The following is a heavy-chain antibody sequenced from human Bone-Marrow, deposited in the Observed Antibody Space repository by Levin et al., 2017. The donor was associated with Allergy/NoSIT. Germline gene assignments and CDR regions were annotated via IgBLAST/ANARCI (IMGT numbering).Heavy chain of an antibody. V-gene: IGHV4-39*07. CDR1: GGSISSSSYY. J-gene: IGHJ5*02. CDR2: IYYSGST. Sequence: SETLSLTCTVSGGSISSSSYYWGWIRQPPGKGLEWIGSIYYSGSTYYNPSLKSRVTISVDTSKNQFSLKLSSVTAADTAVYYCARVVLWFGELLRNWFDPWGQGTLVTVSS. D-gene: IGHD3-10*01. CDR3: ARVVLWFGELLRNWFDP.